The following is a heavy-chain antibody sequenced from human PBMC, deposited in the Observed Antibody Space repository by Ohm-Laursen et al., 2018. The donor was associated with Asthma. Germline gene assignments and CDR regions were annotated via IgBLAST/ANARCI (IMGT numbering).Heavy chain of an antibody. Sequence: SVKVSCKPSGGTFSSYAISWVRQAPGQGLEWMGGIIPIFGTANYAQKFQGRVTITADESTSTAYMELSSLRSEDTAVYYCARGASPWGAVAHLGMDVWGQGTTVTVSS. V-gene: IGHV1-69*13. J-gene: IGHJ6*02. CDR1: GGTFSSYA. D-gene: IGHD6-19*01. CDR3: ARGASPWGAVAHLGMDV. CDR2: IIPIFGTA.